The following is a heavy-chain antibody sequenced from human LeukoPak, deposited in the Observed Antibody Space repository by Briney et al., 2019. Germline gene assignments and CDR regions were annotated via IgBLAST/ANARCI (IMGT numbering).Heavy chain of an antibody. CDR2: IYYSGNT. Sequence: SETLSLTCTVSGGSISSYYRSWIRQPPGKGLEWIGYIYYSGNTDSNPSLKSRVTISVDTSKNQFSLKLSSVTAADTAVYYCARTYCSGGSCHFDYWGQGTLVTVSS. J-gene: IGHJ4*02. V-gene: IGHV4-59*08. D-gene: IGHD2-15*01. CDR1: GGSISSYY. CDR3: ARTYCSGGSCHFDY.